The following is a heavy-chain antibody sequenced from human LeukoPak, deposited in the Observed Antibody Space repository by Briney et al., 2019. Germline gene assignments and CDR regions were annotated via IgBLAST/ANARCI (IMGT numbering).Heavy chain of an antibody. D-gene: IGHD4-23*01. V-gene: IGHV3-21*01. CDR2: ISSSSSYI. CDR1: GFTFSSYS. J-gene: IGHJ6*03. CDR3: ARDAQQEGRNPSDYYCYMDV. Sequence: PGGSLRLSCAASGFTFSSYSMNWVRQAPGKGLEWVSSISSSSSYIYYADSVKGRFTISRDNAKNSLYLQMNSLRAEDTAVYYCARDAQQEGRNPSDYYCYMDVWGKGTTVTVSS.